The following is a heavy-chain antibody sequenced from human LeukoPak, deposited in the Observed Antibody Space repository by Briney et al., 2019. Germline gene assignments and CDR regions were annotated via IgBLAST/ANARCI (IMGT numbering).Heavy chain of an antibody. Sequence: PGGSLRLSCAASGFTFDDYAMHWVRQAPGQGLEWVSGISWNSGNIGYADSVKGRFTISRDNAKNSLYLQMNSLRAEDTALYYCAKGEGSMIVNWGQGTLVTVSS. J-gene: IGHJ4*02. V-gene: IGHV3-9*01. CDR1: GFTFDDYA. CDR2: ISWNSGNI. CDR3: AKGEGSMIVN. D-gene: IGHD3-22*01.